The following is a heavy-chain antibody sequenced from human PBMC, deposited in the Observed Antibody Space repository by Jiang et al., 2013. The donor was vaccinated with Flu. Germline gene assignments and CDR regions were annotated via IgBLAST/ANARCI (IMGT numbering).Heavy chain of an antibody. J-gene: IGHJ4*02. CDR1: GYSFTNYA. CDR3: VKDVNPGYSGYDQTFDH. Sequence: SGAEVKKPGTSVKISCKASGYSFTNYAMNWVRRVPGQGLEWMGWINSNTGNPTYAPGLTGRFVFSLDTSLSTAFLQMNSLRSEDTALYYCVKDVNPGYSGYDQTFDHWGQGTQVTVSS. D-gene: IGHD5-12*01. CDR2: INSNTGNP. V-gene: IGHV7-4-1*02.